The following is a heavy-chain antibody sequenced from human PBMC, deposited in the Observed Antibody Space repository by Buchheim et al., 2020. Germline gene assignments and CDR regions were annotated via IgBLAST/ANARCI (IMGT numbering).Heavy chain of an antibody. D-gene: IGHD5-12*01. CDR1: GFSFSSYS. J-gene: IGHJ5*02. V-gene: IGHV3-48*01. CDR2: ISSSSSTI. CDR3: AGYSGYVVDP. Sequence: EVQLVESGGGLVQPGGSLRLSCAASGFSFSSYSMNWVRQAPGKGLAWVSYISSSSSTIYYADSVKGRFTVSRDNAKNSLYLQMNSLRAEDTSVYYCAGYSGYVVDPWGQGTL.